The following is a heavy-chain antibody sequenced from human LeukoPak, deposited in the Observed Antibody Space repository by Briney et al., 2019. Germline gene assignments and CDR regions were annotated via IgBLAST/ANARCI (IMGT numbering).Heavy chain of an antibody. CDR2: ISWNSGNI. CDR1: GFTFDDYA. CDR3: AKASGSYYYYYIDV. D-gene: IGHD3-10*01. J-gene: IGHJ6*03. V-gene: IGHV3-9*03. Sequence: GGSLRLSCAASGFTFDDYAMHWVRQAPGKGLEWVSGISWNSGNIEYADSVKGRFTISRDNAKNSLYLQMNSLRAEDMALYYCAKASGSYYYYYIDVWGKGTTVTVSS.